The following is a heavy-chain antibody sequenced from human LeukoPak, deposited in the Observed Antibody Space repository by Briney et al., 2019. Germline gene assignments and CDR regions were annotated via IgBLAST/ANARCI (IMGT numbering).Heavy chain of an antibody. CDR2: INHSGST. D-gene: IGHD2-2*01. Sequence: PSETLSLTCAVYGGSLSGYYWSWIRQPPGKGLGWIGEINHSGSTNYNPSLKSRVTISVDTSKNQFSLKLSSVTAADTAVYYCARVRYCSSTSCYRGYYYYYYMDVWGKGTTVTVSS. CDR3: ARVRYCSSTSCYRGYYYYYYMDV. V-gene: IGHV4-34*01. J-gene: IGHJ6*03. CDR1: GGSLSGYY.